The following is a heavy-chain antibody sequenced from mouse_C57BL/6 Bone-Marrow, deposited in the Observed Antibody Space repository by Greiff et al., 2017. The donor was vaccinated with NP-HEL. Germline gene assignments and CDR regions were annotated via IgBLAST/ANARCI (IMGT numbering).Heavy chain of an antibody. J-gene: IGHJ4*01. V-gene: IGHV5-12*01. D-gene: IGHD3-2*02. CDR1: GFTFSDYY. CDR2: ISNGGGST. CDR3: ARLLDSSGYVYYAMDY. Sequence: EVKVVESGGGLVQPGGSLKLSCAASGFTFSDYYMYWVRQTPEKRLEWVAYISNGGGSTYYPDTVKGRFTISRDNAKNTLYLQMSRLKSEDTAMYYCARLLDSSGYVYYAMDYWGQGTSVTVSS.